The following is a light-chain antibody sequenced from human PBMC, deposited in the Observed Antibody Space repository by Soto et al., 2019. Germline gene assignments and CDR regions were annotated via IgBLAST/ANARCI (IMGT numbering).Light chain of an antibody. Sequence: QSALTQPASVSGSTGQSITISCTGTSSDVGSYNYVSWYQQHPGKAPKLMIYEVSNRPSGVSNSFSGAKSGNTASLTISGLQAEDEDDYYCSSYTSSSTPVFGGGTKLTVL. CDR3: SSYTSSSTPV. CDR1: SSDVGSYNY. J-gene: IGLJ2*01. V-gene: IGLV2-14*01. CDR2: EVS.